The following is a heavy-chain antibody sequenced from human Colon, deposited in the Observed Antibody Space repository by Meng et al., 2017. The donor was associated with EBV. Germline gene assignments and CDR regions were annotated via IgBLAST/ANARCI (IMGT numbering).Heavy chain of an antibody. D-gene: IGHD3-9*01. Sequence: QLQLQESGSGLVKPSXXLSLTCVVSGDSVTNGGYSWSWIRQPPGKGLEWIGYIYHSGSTKYNPSLKSRVTISVDTSKNQLSLMLSSVTAADTAVYYCARRPTGIDYWGQGPLGTVSS. CDR3: ARRPTGIDY. CDR1: GDSVTNGGYS. V-gene: IGHV4-30-2*01. J-gene: IGHJ4*02. CDR2: IYHSGST.